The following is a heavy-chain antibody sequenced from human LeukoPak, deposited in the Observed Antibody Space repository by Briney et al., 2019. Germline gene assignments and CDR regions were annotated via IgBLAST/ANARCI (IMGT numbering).Heavy chain of an antibody. V-gene: IGHV3-66*01. Sequence: GGSLRLSCAASEFSVGSNYMTWVRQAPGKGLEWVSLIYSGGSTYYADSVKGRFTISRDNSKNTLYLQMNSLRAEDTAVYYCASLFPYYYYMDVWGKGTTVTISS. CDR1: EFSVGSNY. CDR2: IYSGGST. CDR3: ASLFPYYYYMDV. D-gene: IGHD2-21*01. J-gene: IGHJ6*03.